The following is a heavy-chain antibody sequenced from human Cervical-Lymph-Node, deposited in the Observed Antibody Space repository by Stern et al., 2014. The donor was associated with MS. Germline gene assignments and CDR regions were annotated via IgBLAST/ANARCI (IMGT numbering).Heavy chain of an antibody. CDR3: ASFRYTISDSSLSY. CDR2: ISSSSSYI. J-gene: IGHJ4*02. V-gene: IGHV3-21*01. CDR1: GFTFSSYS. D-gene: IGHD3-22*01. Sequence: EVQLVESGGGLVKPGGSLRLSCAASGFTFSSYSMNWVRQAPGKGLEWVSSISSSSSYIYYADSVQGRFTISRDNAKNSLYLQMNSLRAEDTAVYYCASFRYTISDSSLSYWGQGTLVTVSS.